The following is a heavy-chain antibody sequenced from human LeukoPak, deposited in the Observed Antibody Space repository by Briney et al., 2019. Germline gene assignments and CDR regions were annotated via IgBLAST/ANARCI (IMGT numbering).Heavy chain of an antibody. Sequence: PGGSLRLSCAAPGFTFSSYSMNWVRQAPGKGLEWVSSISSSSSYINYADSVKGRFTISRDNSKNTLYLQMNRLRAEDTAVYYCAKGQNILEWLLYNFDYWGQGTLVTVSS. D-gene: IGHD3-3*01. J-gene: IGHJ4*02. CDR3: AKGQNILEWLLYNFDY. CDR1: GFTFSSYS. CDR2: ISSSSSYI. V-gene: IGHV3-21*04.